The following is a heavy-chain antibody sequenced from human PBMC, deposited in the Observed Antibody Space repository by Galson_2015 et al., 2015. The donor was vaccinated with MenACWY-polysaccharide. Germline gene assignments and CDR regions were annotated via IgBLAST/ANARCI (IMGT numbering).Heavy chain of an antibody. CDR3: AREAGVSRTVDWPFDL. CDR1: GFSFRSYW. J-gene: IGHJ2*01. Sequence: SLRLSCAASGFSFRSYWMSWVRQAPGKGLEWVADIKQDGSEEYYVDSVKGRFAISRDNARNSLYLQMNSLRAEDTAVYFCAREAGVSRTVDWPFDLWGRGAQVTVSS. D-gene: IGHD1-1*01. CDR2: IKQDGSEE. V-gene: IGHV3-7*01.